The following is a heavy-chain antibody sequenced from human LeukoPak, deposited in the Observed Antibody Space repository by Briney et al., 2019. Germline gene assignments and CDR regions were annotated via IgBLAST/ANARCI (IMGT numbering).Heavy chain of an antibody. J-gene: IGHJ4*02. CDR3: ARAGSRARDYFDY. CDR2: ISGSDGRT. V-gene: IGHV3-23*01. CDR1: GFTFSTYA. D-gene: IGHD3-10*01. Sequence: PGGSLRLSCAASGFTFSTYAMSWVRQAPGKGLEWVSTISGSDGRTYYIDSVKGRFTISRDNSKNTLYLQMNSLRAEDTAVYYCARAGSRARDYFDYWGQGTLVTVSS.